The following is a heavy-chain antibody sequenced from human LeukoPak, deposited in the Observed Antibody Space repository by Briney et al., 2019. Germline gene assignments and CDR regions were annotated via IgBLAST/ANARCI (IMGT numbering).Heavy chain of an antibody. CDR3: ARDLNSGSYPNWFDP. J-gene: IGHJ5*02. CDR1: GYTFTSYG. V-gene: IGHV1-18*01. D-gene: IGHD1-26*01. CDR2: IRAYNGNT. Sequence: GSVTVSCKASGYTFTSYGISWVRQAPGQGLEWMGWIRAYNGNTNYAQQLQGRVTMTTDTSTSTAYMELSSLRSDDTAVYYCARDLNSGSYPNWFDPWGQGTLVTVSS.